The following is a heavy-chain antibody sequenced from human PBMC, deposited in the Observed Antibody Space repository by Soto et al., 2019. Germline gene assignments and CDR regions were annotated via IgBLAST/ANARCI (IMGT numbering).Heavy chain of an antibody. CDR3: ARGPGWQWLVPFDY. V-gene: IGHV4-59*01. J-gene: IGHJ4*02. Sequence: QVQLQESGPGLVKPSETLSLTCTVSGGSISSYYWSWIRQPPGKGLEWFGYIYYSGSTNYNPSLKSRVTISVDSSKNQFSLKLSSVTAADTAVYYCARGPGWQWLVPFDYWGQGTLVTVSS. CDR2: IYYSGST. D-gene: IGHD6-19*01. CDR1: GGSISSYY.